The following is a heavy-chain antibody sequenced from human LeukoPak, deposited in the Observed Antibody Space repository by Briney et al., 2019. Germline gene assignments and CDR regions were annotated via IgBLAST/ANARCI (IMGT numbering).Heavy chain of an antibody. CDR2: INAGNGNT. V-gene: IGHV1-3*03. Sequence: ASVKVSCKASGYTFTSYAMHWVRQAPGQRLEWMGWINAGNGNTKYSQEFQGRVTITRDTSASTAYMELSSLRSEDMAVYYCARLYCSSTSCYAGHFDYWGQGTLVTVSS. J-gene: IGHJ4*02. D-gene: IGHD2-2*01. CDR3: ARLYCSSTSCYAGHFDY. CDR1: GYTFTSYA.